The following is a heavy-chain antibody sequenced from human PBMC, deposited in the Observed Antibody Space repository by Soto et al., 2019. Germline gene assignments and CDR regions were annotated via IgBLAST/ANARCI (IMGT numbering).Heavy chain of an antibody. CDR2: ISSSGGST. CDR1: GFTFSSYA. CDR3: ATAPHDCSHDY. J-gene: IGHJ4*03. V-gene: IGHV3-23*01. D-gene: IGHD2-21*02. Sequence: EVQLLESGGGLVQPGGSLRLSCAASGFTFSSYAMSWVRQAPGKGLEWVSTISSSGGSTYYADSVKGRFTISRDSSKNTLYLQLNRLRAGDTAVYYCATAPHDCSHDYWGHGALVTVSS.